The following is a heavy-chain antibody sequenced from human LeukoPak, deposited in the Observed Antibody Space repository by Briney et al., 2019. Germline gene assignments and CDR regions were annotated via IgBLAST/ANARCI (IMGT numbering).Heavy chain of an antibody. CDR1: GGTFSSYA. V-gene: IGHV1-69*05. CDR3: AREGTGTTPHPYYYYYMDV. Sequence: SVKVSSKASGGTFSSYAISWVRQAPGQGLEWMGRIIPIFGTANYAQKFQGRVTITTDESTSTAYMELSSLRSEDTAVYYCAREGTGTTPHPYYYYYMDVWGKGTTVTVSS. J-gene: IGHJ6*03. D-gene: IGHD1-7*01. CDR2: IIPIFGTA.